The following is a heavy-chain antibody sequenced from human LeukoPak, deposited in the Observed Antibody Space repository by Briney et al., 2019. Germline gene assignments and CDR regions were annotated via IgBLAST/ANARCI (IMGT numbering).Heavy chain of an antibody. CDR1: GGSISSYY. Sequence: SETLSLTCTVSGGSISSYYWSWIRQPPGKGLEWIGYIYYSGSTNYNPSLKSRVTISVDTSKNQFSLKLSSVTAADTAVYYCARVGCSGGSCPRGYYYYMDVWGKGTTVTISS. J-gene: IGHJ6*03. D-gene: IGHD2-15*01. V-gene: IGHV4-59*01. CDR2: IYYSGST. CDR3: ARVGCSGGSCPRGYYYYMDV.